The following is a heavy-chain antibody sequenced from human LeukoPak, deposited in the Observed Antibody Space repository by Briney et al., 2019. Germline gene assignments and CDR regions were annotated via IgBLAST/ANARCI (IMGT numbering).Heavy chain of an antibody. Sequence: ASVKVSCKASGYTFTSYGISWVRQAPGQGLEWMGWISAYNGNTNYAQKLQGRVTMTTDTSTSTAYMELRSLRSDDTAVYYCARDRVIVVVPAISDYYYYGMDVWGQGTTVIVSS. CDR1: GYTFTSYG. V-gene: IGHV1-18*01. CDR2: ISAYNGNT. D-gene: IGHD2-2*01. J-gene: IGHJ6*02. CDR3: ARDRVIVVVPAISDYYYYGMDV.